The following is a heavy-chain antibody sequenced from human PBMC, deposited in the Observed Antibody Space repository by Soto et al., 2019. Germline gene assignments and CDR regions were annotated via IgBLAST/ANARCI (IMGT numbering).Heavy chain of an antibody. CDR1: GGSISSGDYY. J-gene: IGHJ4*02. CDR2: VHYSGST. Sequence: PSETLSLTCTVSGGSISSGDYYWSWIRQPPGKGLEWSGYVHYSGSTYYNPSLKSRVTISVDTSKNQFSLKLSYVTGADTAVYYCVRIGCSDITCPFDYWGQGTLVTVSS. V-gene: IGHV4-30-4*01. CDR3: VRIGCSDITCPFDY. D-gene: IGHD5-12*01.